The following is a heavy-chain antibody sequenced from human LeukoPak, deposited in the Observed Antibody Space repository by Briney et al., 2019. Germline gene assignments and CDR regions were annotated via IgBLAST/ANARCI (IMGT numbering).Heavy chain of an antibody. CDR2: IHYSGKA. D-gene: IGHD3-16*01. V-gene: IGHV4-59*11. Sequence: PSETLSLTCTVSGGSISGHYWTWVRQPPGAGLEWIGQIHYSGKADYNPSLRSRITISVDTSKNQMSLKVTSVTAADTAVYYCARLGVDYDMDVWGQGTTVTVS. CDR3: ARLGVDYDMDV. J-gene: IGHJ6*02. CDR1: GGSISGHY.